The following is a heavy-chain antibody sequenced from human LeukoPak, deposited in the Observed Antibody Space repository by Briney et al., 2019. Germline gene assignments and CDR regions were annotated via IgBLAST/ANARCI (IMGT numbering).Heavy chain of an antibody. CDR2: IRYDGSNK. J-gene: IGHJ4*02. D-gene: IGHD6-13*01. Sequence: GGSLRLSCAASGVTFSSYGMHWVRQAPGKGLEWVAFIRYDGSNKYYADSVKGRFTISRDNSKNTLYLQMNSLRAEDTAVYYCAKDLAAAGSLYFDYWGQGTLVTVSS. CDR3: AKDLAAAGSLYFDY. CDR1: GVTFSSYG. V-gene: IGHV3-30*02.